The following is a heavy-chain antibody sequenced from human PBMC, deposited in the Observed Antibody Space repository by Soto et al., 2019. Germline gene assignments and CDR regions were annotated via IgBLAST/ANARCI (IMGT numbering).Heavy chain of an antibody. J-gene: IGHJ6*02. CDR1: GGTFSSYT. Sequence: QVQLVQSGAEVKKPGSSVKVSCKASGGTFSSYTISWVRQAPGQGLEWMGRIIPILGIANYAQKFQGRVTITADKNTSTAYMELSSLRSEDTAVYYCAIEPTAAARYYYGMDVWGQGTTVTVSS. V-gene: IGHV1-69*08. CDR2: IIPILGIA. CDR3: AIEPTAAARYYYGMDV. D-gene: IGHD6-6*01.